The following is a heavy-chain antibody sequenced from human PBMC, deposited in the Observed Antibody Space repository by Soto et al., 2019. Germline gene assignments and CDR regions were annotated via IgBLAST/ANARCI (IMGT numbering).Heavy chain of an antibody. J-gene: IGHJ4*02. CDR1: GGSISSGDYY. CDR3: ARATIYYGSGSYFNY. D-gene: IGHD3-10*01. V-gene: IGHV4-30-4*01. Sequence: PLETQSHTCPVSGGSISSGDYYWSWIRQPPGKGLEWIGYIYYSGSTYYNPSLKSRVTISVDTSKNQFSLKLSSVTAADTAVYYCARATIYYGSGSYFNYWGQGTLVTVSS. CDR2: IYYSGST.